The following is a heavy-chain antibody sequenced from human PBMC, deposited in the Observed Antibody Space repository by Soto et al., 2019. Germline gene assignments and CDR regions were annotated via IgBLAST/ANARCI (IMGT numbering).Heavy chain of an antibody. CDR2: IWYDGRNK. J-gene: IGHJ4*02. Sequence: QVQLVESGGGVVQPGRSLRLSCAASGFTFSSYGMHWVRQVPGKGLEWVAVIWYDGRNKYYADSVKGRFTISRDNSKNTLYLQVNSLRAEDTAVYYCARDSTHDYGDYGPAYWGQGTLVTVSS. D-gene: IGHD4-17*01. CDR3: ARDSTHDYGDYGPAY. CDR1: GFTFSSYG. V-gene: IGHV3-33*01.